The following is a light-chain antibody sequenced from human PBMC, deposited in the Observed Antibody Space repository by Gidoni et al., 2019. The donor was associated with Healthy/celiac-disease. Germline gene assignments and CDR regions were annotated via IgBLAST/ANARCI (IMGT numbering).Light chain of an antibody. J-gene: IGKJ1*01. CDR2: KAS. V-gene: IGKV1-5*03. Sequence: DIQMTQSPSTLSASVGDRVTITCRASQSIRSWLAWYQQKPGKAPKLLIYKASSLESGVPSRFSGRGSGTEFTLTISSLQPDDVATYYCQQYNSYPWTFGQGTKVEIK. CDR3: QQYNSYPWT. CDR1: QSIRSW.